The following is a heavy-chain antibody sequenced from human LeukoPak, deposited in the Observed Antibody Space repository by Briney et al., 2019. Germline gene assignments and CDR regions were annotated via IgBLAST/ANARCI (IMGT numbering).Heavy chain of an antibody. CDR2: FPNEGST. CDR3: AFSGSHYYFDS. V-gene: IGHV4-59*01. Sequence: PSETLSLTCTVSGGSISTYYWSWIRQPPGKGLEWIGHFPNEGSTHYNPSLRSRVTISVDTSKNQFSLKLTSVTAADTAVYYCAFSGSHYYFDSWGQGTLVTVSS. D-gene: IGHD1-26*01. CDR1: GGSISTYY. J-gene: IGHJ4*02.